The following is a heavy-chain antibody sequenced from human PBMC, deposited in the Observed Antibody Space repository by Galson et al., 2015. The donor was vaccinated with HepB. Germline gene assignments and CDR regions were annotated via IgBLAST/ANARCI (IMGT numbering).Heavy chain of an antibody. CDR3: ARDKIDFWSGYYRYFDL. D-gene: IGHD3-3*01. V-gene: IGHV4-61*08. J-gene: IGHJ2*01. CDR1: GGSISSGGYS. CDR2: IYYSGST. Sequence: LTCAVSGGSISSGGYSWSWIRQPPGKGLEWIGYIYYSGSTNYNPSLKSRVTISVDTSKNQFSLKLSSVTAADTAVYYCARDKIDFWSGYYRYFDLWGRGTLVTVSS.